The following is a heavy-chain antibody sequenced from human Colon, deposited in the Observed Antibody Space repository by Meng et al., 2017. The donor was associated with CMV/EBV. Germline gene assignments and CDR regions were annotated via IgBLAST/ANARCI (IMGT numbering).Heavy chain of an antibody. V-gene: IGHV3-21*01. CDR3: ARDPGIDEDRRFDP. J-gene: IGHJ5*02. CDR2: ISSSSSYI. Sequence: GGSLRLSCTASGFTFSNYWMHWVRQAPGKGLEWVSSISSSSSYIYYEDSVKGRFTISRDNAKNSLYLQMNSLRAEDTAVYYCARDPGIDEDRRFDPWGQGTLVTVSS. CDR1: GFTFSNYW.